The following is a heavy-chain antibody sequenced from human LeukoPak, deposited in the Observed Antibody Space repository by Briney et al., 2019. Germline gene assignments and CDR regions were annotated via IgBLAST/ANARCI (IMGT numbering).Heavy chain of an antibody. CDR1: GYTLTELS. CDR3: ATLRVLEWLKRRWFDP. CDR2: FDPEDGET. D-gene: IGHD3-3*01. Sequence: ASVKVSCKVSGYTLTELSMHWVRQAPGKGLEWMGGFDPEDGETIYAQKFQGRVTMTEDTSTDTAYMELSSLRSEDTAVYYCATLRVLEWLKRRWFDPWGQGTLVTVSS. V-gene: IGHV1-24*01. J-gene: IGHJ5*02.